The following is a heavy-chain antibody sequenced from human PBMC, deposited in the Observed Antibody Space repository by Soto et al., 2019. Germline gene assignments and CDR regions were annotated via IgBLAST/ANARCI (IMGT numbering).Heavy chain of an antibody. Sequence: SSETLSLTCDVSGASITTYYCSWIRQAPGKGLEWIGNVYHTGTTDYNSSLKSRITISVDTSKNQFSLNMSSVTAADTAVYYCARDPKYYYYYGMDVWGQGTTVTVSS. CDR3: ARDPKYYYYYGMDV. CDR1: GASITTYY. V-gene: IGHV4-59*12. CDR2: VYHTGTT. J-gene: IGHJ6*02.